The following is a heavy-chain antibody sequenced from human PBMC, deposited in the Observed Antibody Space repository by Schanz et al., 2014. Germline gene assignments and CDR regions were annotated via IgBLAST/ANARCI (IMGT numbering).Heavy chain of an antibody. CDR3: ARDSLRGATGGYGMDV. J-gene: IGHJ6*02. V-gene: IGHV4-4*07. CDR1: GGSIRSYF. Sequence: QVQLQQWGAGLLKPSQTLSLTCTVSGGSIRSYFWSWIRQPPGKGLEWFGRIYTSGSTNYNPSLKCRVTISVDKAKNQFSLKVGPVTAADTAVYYCARDSLRGATGGYGMDVWGQGTTVTVSS. D-gene: IGHD2-8*02. CDR2: IYTSGST.